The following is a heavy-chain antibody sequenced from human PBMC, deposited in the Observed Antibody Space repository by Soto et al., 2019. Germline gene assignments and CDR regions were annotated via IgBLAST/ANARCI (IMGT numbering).Heavy chain of an antibody. CDR3: ARVRGGITNWIDP. CDR2: IYCRGST. CDR1: GGSISSGGYY. D-gene: IGHD3-16*01. V-gene: IGHV4-31*03. Sequence: QVQLQESGPGLVKPSQTLSLTCTVSGGSISSGGYYWSWIRQRPGKGLEWIGYIYCRGSTYYNPSLRSRGTSSVDTSKNQFSLKLSSVTAADRAVYYCARVRGGITNWIDPWGQGTLVTVSS. J-gene: IGHJ5*02.